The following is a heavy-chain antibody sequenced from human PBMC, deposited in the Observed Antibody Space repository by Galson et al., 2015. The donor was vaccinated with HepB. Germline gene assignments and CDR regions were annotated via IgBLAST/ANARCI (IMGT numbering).Heavy chain of an antibody. Sequence: QSGAEVKKPGESLKISCKGSGYSFTSYWIGWVRQMPGKGLEWMGIIYPGDSDTRYSPSFQDQVTISADKSISTAYLQWSSLKASDTAMYYCARRANYYGSGSPFDYWGQGTLVTVSS. V-gene: IGHV5-51*01. J-gene: IGHJ4*02. CDR2: IYPGDSDT. CDR1: GYSFTSYW. D-gene: IGHD3-10*01. CDR3: ARRANYYGSGSPFDY.